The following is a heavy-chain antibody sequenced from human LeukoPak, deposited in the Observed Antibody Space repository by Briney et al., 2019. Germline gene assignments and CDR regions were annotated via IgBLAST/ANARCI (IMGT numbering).Heavy chain of an antibody. CDR3: ATGGGQQLGNNWFDP. V-gene: IGHV3-21*01. D-gene: IGHD6-13*01. CDR2: ISSSSSYI. J-gene: IGHJ5*02. Sequence: PGRSLRLSCAASGFTFSSYGMHWVRQAPGKGLEWVSSISSSSSYIYYADSVKGRFTISRDNAKNSLYLQMNSLRAEDTAVYYCATGGGQQLGNNWFDPWGQGTLVTVSS. CDR1: GFTFSSYG.